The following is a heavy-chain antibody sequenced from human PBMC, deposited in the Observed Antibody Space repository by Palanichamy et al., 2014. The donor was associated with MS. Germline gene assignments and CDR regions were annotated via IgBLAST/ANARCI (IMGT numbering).Heavy chain of an antibody. D-gene: IGHD7-27*01. Sequence: EVQLVESGGGLVQPGGSLRLSCAASGFTFSSYSMNWVRQAPGKGLEWVSYISSGYSIISYADSVKGRFTISTDNAKNSLYLQMNSLRAEDTAVYYCARDRNWGFDFWGQGTLVTVSS. CDR3: ARDRNWGFDF. V-gene: IGHV3-48*01. J-gene: IGHJ4*02. CDR1: GFTFSSYS. CDR2: ISSGYSII.